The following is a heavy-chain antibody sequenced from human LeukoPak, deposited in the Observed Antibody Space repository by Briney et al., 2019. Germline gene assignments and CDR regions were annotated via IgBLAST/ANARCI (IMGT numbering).Heavy chain of an antibody. CDR1: GFTVSSNY. J-gene: IGHJ4*02. CDR3: AREVAVGTSDY. D-gene: IGHD6-13*01. Sequence: HPGGSLRLSCAASGFTVSSNYMSWVRQAPGKGLEWVSVIYSGGSTYYADSVKGRFTISRDNSKNTLYLQMNSLRAEDTAVYYCAREVAVGTSDYWGQGTLVTVSS. CDR2: IYSGGST. V-gene: IGHV3-53*01.